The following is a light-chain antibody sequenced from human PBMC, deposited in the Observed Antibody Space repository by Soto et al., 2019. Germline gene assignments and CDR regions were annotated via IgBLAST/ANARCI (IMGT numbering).Light chain of an antibody. CDR2: AAS. CDR3: QRYASAPRT. J-gene: IGKJ2*02. V-gene: IGKV1-27*01. Sequence: DIQMTQSPSSLSASVGDRVTITCRASQGFSNYLAWYQQKPGEVPKLLIYAASTLRSGVQSRFSGSGSGADLTLTISSLQPEDGATYYCQRYASAPRTFGQWTTLELK. CDR1: QGFSNY.